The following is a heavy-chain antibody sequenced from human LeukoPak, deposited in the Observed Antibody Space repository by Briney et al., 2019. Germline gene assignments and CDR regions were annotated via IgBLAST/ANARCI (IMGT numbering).Heavy chain of an antibody. V-gene: IGHV3-48*02. CDR3: ARGALRFLEWLSWLDY. CDR2: ISSSSSTI. Sequence: LTGGSLRLSCVASGFTFSSYSMNWVRQAPGKGLEWVSYISSSSSTIYYADSVKGRFTVSRDNAKNSLYLQMNSLRDEDTAVYYCARGALRFLEWLSWLDYWGQGTLVTVSS. D-gene: IGHD3-3*01. J-gene: IGHJ4*02. CDR1: GFTFSSYS.